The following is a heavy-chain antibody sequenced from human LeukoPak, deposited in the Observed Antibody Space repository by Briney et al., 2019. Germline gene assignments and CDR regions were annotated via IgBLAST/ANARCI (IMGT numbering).Heavy chain of an antibody. V-gene: IGHV4-59*01. Sequence: SETLSLTCTVAGGSSSSYYWSWIRQPPGKGLEWIGYIHYSGNPNYKPSLKSRVTILLDKSKNQFSLRLSSVPAGDTAVYSCARSGGDRVHMPTLIDYWGQGILVTVSS. J-gene: IGHJ4*02. CDR1: GGSSSSYY. CDR2: IHYSGNP. D-gene: IGHD3-10*01. CDR3: ARSGGDRVHMPTLIDY.